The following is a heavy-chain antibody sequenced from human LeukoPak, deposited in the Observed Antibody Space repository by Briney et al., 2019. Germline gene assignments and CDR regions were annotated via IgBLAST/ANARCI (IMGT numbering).Heavy chain of an antibody. J-gene: IGHJ4*02. V-gene: IGHV4-59*01. CDR2: VYYSGSV. D-gene: IGHD2-21*01. CDR3: ARSGETYFSPPVY. CDR1: GGSISNYY. Sequence: SETLSLTCTVSGGSISNYYWNWIRQSPGKGLEWLGYVYYSGSVSHNPSLKSRITFSVDTSKRQFSLGLTSVTAADTAVYFCARSGETYFSPPVYWGQGTLVTVSS.